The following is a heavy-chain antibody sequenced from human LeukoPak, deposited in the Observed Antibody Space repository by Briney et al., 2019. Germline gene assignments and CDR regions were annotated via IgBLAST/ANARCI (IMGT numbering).Heavy chain of an antibody. CDR3: ARRAAGSWWFDP. D-gene: IGHD6-13*01. CDR2: IFPGDSDT. Sequence: GESLKISCQGSGYSFTSFWIGWVRQMPGKGLEWVGLIFPGDSDTRYSPSFQGQVTISVDKPISTAYLQWSSLKASDTAMYYCARRAAGSWWFDPWGQGTLVTVSS. V-gene: IGHV5-51*01. CDR1: GYSFTSFW. J-gene: IGHJ5*02.